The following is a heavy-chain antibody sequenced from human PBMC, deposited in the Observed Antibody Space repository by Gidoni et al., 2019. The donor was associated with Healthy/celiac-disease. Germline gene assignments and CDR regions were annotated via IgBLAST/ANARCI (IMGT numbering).Heavy chain of an antibody. J-gene: IGHJ4*02. Sequence: EVQLLESGGGLVQPGGSLRLSCAASGFTFSSYAMSWVRQAPGKGLEWVSDISCSGGSTYYADSVKGRFTISRDNSKNTLYLQMNSLRAEDTAVYYCAKADIVVVVAATTFDYWGQGTLVTVSS. V-gene: IGHV3-23*01. CDR2: ISCSGGST. CDR1: GFTFSSYA. CDR3: AKADIVVVVAATTFDY. D-gene: IGHD2-15*01.